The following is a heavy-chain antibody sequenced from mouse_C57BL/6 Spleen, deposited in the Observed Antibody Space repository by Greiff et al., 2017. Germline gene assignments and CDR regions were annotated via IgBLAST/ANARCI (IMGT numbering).Heavy chain of an antibody. CDR1: GYTFTSYW. V-gene: IGHV1-50*01. CDR3: ASTMVTTRGFAY. D-gene: IGHD2-2*01. J-gene: IGHJ3*01. CDR2: IDPSDSYT. Sequence: QVQLQQPGAELVKPGASVKLSCKASGYTFTSYWMQWVKQRPGQGLEWIGEIDPSDSYTNYNQKFKGKATLTVDTSSSTAYMQLRSLTSEDSAVYYCASTMVTTRGFAYWGQGTLVTVSA.